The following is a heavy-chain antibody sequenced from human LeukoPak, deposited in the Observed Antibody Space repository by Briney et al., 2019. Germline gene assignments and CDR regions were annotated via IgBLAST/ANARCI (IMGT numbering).Heavy chain of an antibody. CDR2: IIPIFGTA. V-gene: IGHV1-69*13. CDR3: ARGPYYYDSSGYYRTPYYFDY. CDR1: GGTFSSYA. Sequence: SVKVSCKASGGTFSSYAISWVRQAPGQGLEWMGGIIPIFGTANYAQKFQGRVTITADESTSTAYMELSSLRSEDTAVYYCARGPYYYDSSGYYRTPYYFDYWGQGTLVTVSS. D-gene: IGHD3-22*01. J-gene: IGHJ4*02.